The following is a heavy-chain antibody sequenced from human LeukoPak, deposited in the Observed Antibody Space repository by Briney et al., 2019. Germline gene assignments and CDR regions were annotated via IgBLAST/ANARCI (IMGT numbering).Heavy chain of an antibody. CDR2: ISWNSGSI. CDR3: AKDIGSGWYFGMDV. Sequence: GRSLRLSCAASGFTFDDYAMHWVRQAPGKGLEWGSGISWNSGSIGYADSVKGRFTISRDNAKNSLYLQMNSLRAEDTALYYCAKDIGSGWYFGMDVWGQGTTVTVSS. V-gene: IGHV3-9*01. D-gene: IGHD6-19*01. CDR1: GFTFDDYA. J-gene: IGHJ6*02.